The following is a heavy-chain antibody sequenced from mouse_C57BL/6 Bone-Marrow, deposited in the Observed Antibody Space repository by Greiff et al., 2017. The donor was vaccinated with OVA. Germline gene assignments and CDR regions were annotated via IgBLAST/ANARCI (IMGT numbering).Heavy chain of an antibody. CDR2: IHPNSGST. J-gene: IGHJ4*01. V-gene: IGHV1-64*01. CDR1: GYTFTSYW. CDR3: ARSYYGSFMDY. Sequence: VQLQQPGAELVKPGASVKLSCKASGYTFTSYWMHWVKQRPGQGLEWIGMIHPNSGSTNYNEKFKSKATLTVDKSSSTAYMQLSSLTSEDSAVYYGARSYYGSFMDYWGQGTSVTVSS. D-gene: IGHD1-1*01.